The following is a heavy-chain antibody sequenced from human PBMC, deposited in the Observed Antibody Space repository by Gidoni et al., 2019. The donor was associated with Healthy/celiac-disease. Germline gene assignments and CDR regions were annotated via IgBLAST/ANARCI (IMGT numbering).Heavy chain of an antibody. CDR1: GFPFSSYS. CDR2: ISSSSSTI. V-gene: IGHV3-48*02. D-gene: IGHD3-22*01. CDR3: ARDFPAYYYDSSGYFDY. Sequence: EVQLVESGGGLVQPGGSLRLSCAASGFPFSSYSMNWVRQAPEKGLEWVSYISSSSSTIYYADSVKGRFTISRDNAKNSLYLQMNSLRDEDTAVYYCARDFPAYYYDSSGYFDYWGQGTLVTVSS. J-gene: IGHJ4*02.